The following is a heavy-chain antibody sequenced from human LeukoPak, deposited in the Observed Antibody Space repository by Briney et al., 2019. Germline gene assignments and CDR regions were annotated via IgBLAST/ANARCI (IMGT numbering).Heavy chain of an antibody. D-gene: IGHD6-19*01. CDR2: ITYSGNT. CDR3: ARGRYPGSGRFDC. Sequence: SETLSLTCAVSGDSFHSYYWSWIRQPPGNGPEWIGYITYSGNTDCNPSLKSRVTVSLDTSKNHFSLNLASVTAADTAVYYCARGRYPGSGRFDCWGQGTLVTVSS. V-gene: IGHV4-59*01. CDR1: GDSFHSYY. J-gene: IGHJ4*02.